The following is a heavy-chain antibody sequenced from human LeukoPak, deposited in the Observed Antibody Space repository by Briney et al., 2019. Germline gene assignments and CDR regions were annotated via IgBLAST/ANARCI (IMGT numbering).Heavy chain of an antibody. CDR1: GYSFTNYW. CDR2: IYPGDSDT. Sequence: GASLKISYKGSGYSFTNYWIGWVRQMPGKGLEGMGIIYPGDSDTRYSPSFQGQVTISADKSIGTACLQWSSLKASDTAMYYCARQSADSSSWNFDAFDIWGQGTMVTVSS. V-gene: IGHV5-51*01. J-gene: IGHJ3*02. CDR3: ARQSADSSSWNFDAFDI. D-gene: IGHD6-13*01.